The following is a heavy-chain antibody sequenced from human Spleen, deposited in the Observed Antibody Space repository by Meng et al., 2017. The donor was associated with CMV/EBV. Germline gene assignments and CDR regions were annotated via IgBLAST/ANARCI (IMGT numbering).Heavy chain of an antibody. J-gene: IGHJ6*02. Sequence: SETLSLTCTVSGGSIRSSSYYWSWIRQPPGKGLEWIGEINHSGSTNYNPSLKSRVTISVDTSKNQFSLKLSSVTAADTAVYYCARVRSTSWRVYYYYGMDVWGQGTTVTVSS. D-gene: IGHD2-2*01. V-gene: IGHV4-39*07. CDR2: INHSGST. CDR3: ARVRSTSWRVYYYYGMDV. CDR1: GGSIRSSSYY.